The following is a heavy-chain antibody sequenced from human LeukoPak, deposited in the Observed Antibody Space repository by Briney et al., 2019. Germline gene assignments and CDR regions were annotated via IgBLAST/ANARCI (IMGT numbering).Heavy chain of an antibody. CDR3: AKDPGYCSGISCYTFDY. CDR1: GFTFSRYG. CDR2: IRHDGSNK. V-gene: IGHV3-30*02. D-gene: IGHD2-2*02. Sequence: PGGSLRLSCAASGFTFSRYGMHWVRQAPGKGLEWVAFIRHDGSNKYYADSVKGRFTISRDNFKSTLYLQMNSLSADDTAVYYCAKDPGYCSGISCYTFDYWGQGTQVTVSS. J-gene: IGHJ4*02.